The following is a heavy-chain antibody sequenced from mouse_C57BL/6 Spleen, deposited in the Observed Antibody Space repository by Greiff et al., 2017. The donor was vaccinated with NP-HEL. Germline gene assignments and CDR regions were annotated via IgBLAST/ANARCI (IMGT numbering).Heavy chain of an antibody. Sequence: ESGAELVRPGASVKLSCKASGYTFTDYYINWVKQRPGQGLEWIARIYPGSGNTYYNEKFKGKATLTAEKSSSTAYMQLSSLTSEDSAVYFCAGDGYEFAYWGQGTLVTVSA. V-gene: IGHV1-76*01. D-gene: IGHD2-2*01. CDR3: AGDGYEFAY. J-gene: IGHJ3*01. CDR2: IYPGSGNT. CDR1: GYTFTDYY.